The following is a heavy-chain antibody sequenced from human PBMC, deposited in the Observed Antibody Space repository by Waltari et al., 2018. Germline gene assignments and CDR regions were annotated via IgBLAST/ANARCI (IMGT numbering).Heavy chain of an antibody. V-gene: IGHV4-34*01. Sequence: SETLSLTCAVYDGSFSGYFWSWIRQSPGKGLEWIGQINRDGSNIYNPSLKSRVAMSVDTLKSQISLRLTSVTAADAAVYYCARVGDYHGSGRFGLDVWGQGTRVTVSS. CDR2: INRDGSN. CDR1: DGSFSGYF. J-gene: IGHJ6*02. D-gene: IGHD3-10*01. CDR3: ARVGDYHGSGRFGLDV.